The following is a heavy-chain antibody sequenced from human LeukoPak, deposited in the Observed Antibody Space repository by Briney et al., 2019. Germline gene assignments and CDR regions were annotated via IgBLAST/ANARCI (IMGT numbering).Heavy chain of an antibody. Sequence: SETLSLTCTVSGGSISGYYWSWIRQPPGKGLEWIGYIYFSGSTNYNPSLKSRVTISLDTSNNQFSLKLSSVTAADTAVYYCARETKGSWFSDFWGQGTLVTVSS. V-gene: IGHV4-59*12. J-gene: IGHJ4*02. CDR3: ARETKGSWFSDF. CDR1: GGSISGYY. D-gene: IGHD6-13*01. CDR2: IYFSGST.